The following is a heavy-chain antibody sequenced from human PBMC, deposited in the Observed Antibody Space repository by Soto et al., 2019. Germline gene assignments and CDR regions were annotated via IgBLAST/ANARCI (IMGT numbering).Heavy chain of an antibody. J-gene: IGHJ6*03. D-gene: IGHD5-12*01. V-gene: IGHV5-51*03. CDR3: VRIVSGYDWGLYYMDV. CDR2: VQPLDSDT. CDR1: GYFFSNYW. Sequence: VQLVQSGAEVKKPGESLQISCKGTGYFFSNYWIGWARQMPGKGLEWMGAVQPLDSDTRNSPSLQGQVTISADNSISTAYLQWSSLKASDTAMYYCVRIVSGYDWGLYYMDVWGKGTTVTVSS.